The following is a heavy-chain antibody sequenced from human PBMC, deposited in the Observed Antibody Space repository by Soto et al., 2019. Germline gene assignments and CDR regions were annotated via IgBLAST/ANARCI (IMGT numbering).Heavy chain of an antibody. CDR1: GGSISSGGYY. Sequence: QVQLQESGPGLVKPSQTLSLTCTVSGGSISSGGYYWSWLRQLPGKGLEWIGYIYYSGSTYYNPSLQSRFTISADTSKNQFSLKLSAVTAAATAVYYCARVMGSSSWYSENYYYYYMDGWGKGTTVTVSS. V-gene: IGHV4-31*03. D-gene: IGHD6-13*01. CDR2: IYYSGST. CDR3: ARVMGSSSWYSENYYYYYMDG. J-gene: IGHJ6*03.